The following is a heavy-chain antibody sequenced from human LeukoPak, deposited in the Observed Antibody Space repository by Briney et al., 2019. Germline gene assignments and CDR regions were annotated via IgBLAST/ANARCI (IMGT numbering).Heavy chain of an antibody. J-gene: IGHJ4*02. CDR1: GGSISSGGYY. Sequence: SQTLSLTCTVSGGSISSGGYYWSWIRQPPGKGLEWIGYIHHSGDTYQNPSLKSRVTVSSARSKNQFYLKLSSVTAADTAVYYCARLIAADPQLDSWGQGTLVTVSS. CDR2: IHHSGDT. D-gene: IGHD6-13*01. CDR3: ARLIAADPQLDS. V-gene: IGHV4-30-2*01.